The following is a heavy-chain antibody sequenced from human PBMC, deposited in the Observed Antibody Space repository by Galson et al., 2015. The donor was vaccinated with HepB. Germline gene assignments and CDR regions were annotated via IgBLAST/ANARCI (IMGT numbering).Heavy chain of an antibody. D-gene: IGHD5-12*01. J-gene: IGHJ4*02. CDR2: SRNKANNYIT. Sequence: SLRLSCAASGFKFSDNYIDWVRQAPGKGLEWVGRSRNKANNYITEYAASVKGRFIISRDDSKRSVYLEMSNLKREDTAVYYCIGSGNWGQGTLVTVSS. CDR3: IGSGN. V-gene: IGHV3-72*01. CDR1: GFKFSDNY.